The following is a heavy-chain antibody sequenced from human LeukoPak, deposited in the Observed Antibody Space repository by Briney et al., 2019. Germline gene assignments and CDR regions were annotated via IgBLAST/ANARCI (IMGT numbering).Heavy chain of an antibody. Sequence: GGSLRLSCAASGLTFSSYSMNWVRQAPGKGLEWVSSISSSSSYIYYADSVKGRFTISRDNAKNSLYLQMNSLRAEDTAVYYCARGGRYSSSWFDYWGQGTLVTVSS. CDR3: ARGGRYSSSWFDY. CDR2: ISSSSSYI. J-gene: IGHJ4*02. CDR1: GLTFSSYS. D-gene: IGHD6-13*01. V-gene: IGHV3-21*01.